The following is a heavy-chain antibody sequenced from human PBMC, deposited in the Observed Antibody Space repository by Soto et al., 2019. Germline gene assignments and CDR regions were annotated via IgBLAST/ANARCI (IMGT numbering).Heavy chain of an antibody. V-gene: IGHV1-69*02. Sequence: SVKVSCKASGGTFSSYTISWVRQAPGQGLEWMGRIIPILGIANYAQKFQGRVTITADKSTSTAYMELSSLRSEDTAVYYCARSRYCGGDCYWGAFDIWGQGTMVTVSS. J-gene: IGHJ3*02. CDR1: GGTFSSYT. D-gene: IGHD2-21*01. CDR2: IIPILGIA. CDR3: ARSRYCGGDCYWGAFDI.